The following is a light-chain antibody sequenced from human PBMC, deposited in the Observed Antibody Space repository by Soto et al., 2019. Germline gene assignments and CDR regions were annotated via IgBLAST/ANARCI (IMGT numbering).Light chain of an antibody. CDR1: QSVSSSY. Sequence: EIVLTQSPGTLSLSPGERATFSCRASQSVSSSYLAWYQQKPGQAPRLLIYGASSRATGIPDRFSGSGSGTDFTLTISRLEPEDFAVYYCQQYGTSPFTFGPATKVDIK. CDR3: QQYGTSPFT. J-gene: IGKJ3*01. CDR2: GAS. V-gene: IGKV3-20*01.